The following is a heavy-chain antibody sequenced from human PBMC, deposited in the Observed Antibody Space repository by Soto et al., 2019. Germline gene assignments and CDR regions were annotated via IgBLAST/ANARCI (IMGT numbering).Heavy chain of an antibody. CDR3: AKGPSMQYQLLLYYFDY. CDR2: ISGSGGST. D-gene: IGHD2-2*01. V-gene: IGHV3-23*01. CDR1: GFTFSSYA. J-gene: IGHJ4*02. Sequence: GGSLRLSCAASGFTFSSYAMSWVRQAPGKGLEWVSAISGSGGSTYYADSVKGRFTISRDNSKNTLYLQMNSLRAEDTAVYYCAKGPSMQYQLLLYYFDYWGQGTLVTVSS.